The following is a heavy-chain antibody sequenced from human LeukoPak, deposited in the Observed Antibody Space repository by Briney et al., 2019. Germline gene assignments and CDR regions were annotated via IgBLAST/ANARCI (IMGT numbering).Heavy chain of an antibody. Sequence: ASVKVSCKASGYTFTGYYMHWVRHPPGQGLEWMGWINPNSGGTNYAQKFQGRVTMTRDTSISTAYMELRSLRTDDTAVYYCARDRRAGSSGWIFDYWGQGTLVTVSS. D-gene: IGHD6-19*01. J-gene: IGHJ4*02. CDR3: ARDRRAGSSGWIFDY. CDR2: INPNSGGT. V-gene: IGHV1-2*02. CDR1: GYTFTGYY.